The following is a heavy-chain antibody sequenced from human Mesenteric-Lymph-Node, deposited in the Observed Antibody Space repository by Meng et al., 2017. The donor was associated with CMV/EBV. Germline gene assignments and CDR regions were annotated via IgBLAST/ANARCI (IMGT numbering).Heavy chain of an antibody. D-gene: IGHD2-15*01. J-gene: IGHJ5*02. CDR2: INPHSGAT. Sequence: CKASGYTFTGYYLHWLRQAPGQGPEWMGRINPHSGATIYAHSLQARVTMTRDTSINTAYLTLRRLRTDDTAVYYCAKDCGSAYCVDPWGQGTLVTVSS. CDR3: AKDCGSAYCVDP. V-gene: IGHV1-2*06. CDR1: GYTFTGYY.